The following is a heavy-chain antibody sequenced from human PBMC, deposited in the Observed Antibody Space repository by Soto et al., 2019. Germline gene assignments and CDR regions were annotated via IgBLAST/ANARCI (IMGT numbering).Heavy chain of an antibody. CDR2: IYWDADE. J-gene: IGHJ4*02. D-gene: IGHD5-18*01. CDR1: GFSLNTRGVD. V-gene: IGHV2-5*06. CDR3: ADRPRGYSYHFDY. Sequence: QITLKESGPTLVKPTQTLALTCTFSGFSLNTRGVDVGCFHQPPGKALEWLAIIYWDADEGYRPSLKSRLTITTHTSKTQVLLTMTNMDPLDTATCYCADRPRGYSYHFDYWGQGTLVTVSS.